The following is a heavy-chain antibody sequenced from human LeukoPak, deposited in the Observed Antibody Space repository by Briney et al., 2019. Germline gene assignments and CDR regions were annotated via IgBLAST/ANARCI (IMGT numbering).Heavy chain of an antibody. CDR1: GFTFSSYA. V-gene: IGHV3-23*01. J-gene: IGHJ6*02. D-gene: IGHD3-10*01. Sequence: PGGSLRLSCAASGFTFSSYAMSWVRQAPGKGLELVSAISGSGGSTYYADSVKGRFTISRDNSKNTLYLQMNSLRAEDTAVYYCARVPTRYYYEFGAYYYGMDVWGQGTTVTVSS. CDR2: ISGSGGST. CDR3: ARVPTRYYYEFGAYYYGMDV.